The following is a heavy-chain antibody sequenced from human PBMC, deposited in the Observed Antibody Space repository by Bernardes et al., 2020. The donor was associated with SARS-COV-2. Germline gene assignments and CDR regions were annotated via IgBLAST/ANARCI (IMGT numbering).Heavy chain of an antibody. CDR3: ASLILGGY. Sequence: GGSLSLSCAASGITFRSYWMTSVRQASGKGLEWVANINPDGSEKHYVDPVKGRFTISRDNAKNSLYLHMNSLRVDDTAVYYCASLILGGYWGQGSLVTVSS. CDR2: INPDGSEK. CDR1: GITFRSYW. V-gene: IGHV3-7*03. J-gene: IGHJ4*02. D-gene: IGHD2-15*01.